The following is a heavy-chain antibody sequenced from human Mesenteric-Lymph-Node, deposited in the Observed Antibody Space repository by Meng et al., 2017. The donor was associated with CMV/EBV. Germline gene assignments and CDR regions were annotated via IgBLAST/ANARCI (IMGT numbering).Heavy chain of an antibody. D-gene: IGHD5-24*01. V-gene: IGHV4-34*01. CDR2: IYHSGST. CDR1: GGSFSGYY. J-gene: IGHJ5*02. CDR3: ARVAQYNWFDP. Sequence: SETLSLTCAVYGGSFSGYYWSWIRQPPGKGLEWIGSIYHSGSTYYNPSLKSRVTISVDTSKNQFSLKLSSVTAADTAVYYCARVAQYNWFDPWGQGTLVTVSS.